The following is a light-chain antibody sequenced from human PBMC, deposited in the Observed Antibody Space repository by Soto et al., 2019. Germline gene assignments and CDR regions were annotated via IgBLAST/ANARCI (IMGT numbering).Light chain of an antibody. CDR3: AAWDDSLNGVV. CDR2: TNN. Sequence: QSVLTQRPSASGTPGQRVTISCSGSISNIGGNTVNWYQQLPGTAPKLLMYTNNQRPSGVPDRFSGSKSGTSASLAISGLQSEDEAAYYCAAWDDSLNGVVFGGGTKLTVL. J-gene: IGLJ2*01. V-gene: IGLV1-44*01. CDR1: ISNIGGNT.